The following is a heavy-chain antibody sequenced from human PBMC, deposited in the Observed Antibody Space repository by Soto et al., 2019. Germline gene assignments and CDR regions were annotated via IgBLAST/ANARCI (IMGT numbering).Heavy chain of an antibody. J-gene: IGHJ4*02. V-gene: IGHV4-39*01. CDR1: GGSISSSSYY. CDR3: ARLVPRGGSFDY. Sequence: SEPLSLACPVSGGSISSSSYYWGWIRQPPVKGLEWIGSIYYSGSTYYNPSLKSRVTISVDTSKNQFSLKLSSVTAADAAVYYCARLVPRGGSFDYWGQGTLVTVSS. CDR2: IYYSGST. D-gene: IGHD3-16*01.